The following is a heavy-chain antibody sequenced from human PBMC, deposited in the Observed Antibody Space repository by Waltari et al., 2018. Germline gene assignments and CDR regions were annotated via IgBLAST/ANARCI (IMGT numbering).Heavy chain of an antibody. V-gene: IGHV3-48*03. CDR2: ISNTGTRT. CDR1: GFTFFNYE. J-gene: IGHJ4*02. CDR3: TRGLVGAPG. D-gene: IGHD1-26*01. Sequence: VQLVESGGVVLQPGGSLRLTCETSGFTFFNYEMNWVRQAPGKGLEWIAYISNTGTRTFYSDSVRGRFTISRDDAKNSVFLQMNDLRVDDSGLYYCTRGLVGAPGWGQGTLVTVSS.